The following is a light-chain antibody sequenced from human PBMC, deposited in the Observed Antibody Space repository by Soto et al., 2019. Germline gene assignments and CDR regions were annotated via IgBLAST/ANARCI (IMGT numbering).Light chain of an antibody. CDR2: KAS. V-gene: IGKV1-5*03. CDR3: QQYDSYSPYT. Sequence: DIQMTQFPPTLSASIGDRVTITCRASQTISSSLAWYQQKPGKAPKLLIYKASTLETGVPSRFSGSGSGTEFTLTISSLQPDDFATYYCQQYDSYSPYTFGQGTRREIK. CDR1: QTISSS. J-gene: IGKJ2*01.